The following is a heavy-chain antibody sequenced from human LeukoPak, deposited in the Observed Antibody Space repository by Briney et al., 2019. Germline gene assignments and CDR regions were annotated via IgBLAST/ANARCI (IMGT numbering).Heavy chain of an antibody. CDR2: IVQTLTTT. CDR1: GGTFNSYA. CDR3: AADGTD. V-gene: IGHV1-69*05. Sequence: GASVKLSCKASGGTFNSYAINWVRQAPDNGFRLMGGIVQTLTTTNYIEKFQGRTTITTDESTTTAYTELTSLRSEDTAVYYCAADGTDWGQGPLVTVSS. J-gene: IGHJ4*02.